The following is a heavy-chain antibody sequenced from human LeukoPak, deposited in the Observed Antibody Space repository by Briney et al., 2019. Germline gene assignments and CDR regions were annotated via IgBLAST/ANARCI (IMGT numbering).Heavy chain of an antibody. D-gene: IGHD1-26*01. CDR2: IYYSGST. CDR3: ASFKVGATNAFDY. Sequence: SETLSLTCSVSGVSISSSSYFWGWIRQPPGKGLEWIGSIYYSGSTDYNPSLKSRVTISVDTSKNQFSLKLNSVPAADTAVYYCASFKVGATNAFDYWGQGTLVTVSS. V-gene: IGHV4-39*01. J-gene: IGHJ4*02. CDR1: GVSISSSSYF.